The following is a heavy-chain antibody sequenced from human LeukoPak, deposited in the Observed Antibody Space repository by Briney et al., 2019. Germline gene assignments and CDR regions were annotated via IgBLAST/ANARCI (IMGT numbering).Heavy chain of an antibody. D-gene: IGHD2-15*01. CDR2: INPNSGGT. CDR1: GYTFTGYY. Sequence: GASVKVSCKASGYTFTGYYMHWVRQAPGQGLEWRGWINPNSGGTNYAQKFQGRVTMTRDTSISTAYMELSRLRSDDTAVYYCARDYCSGGSCYSGFDPWGQGTLVTVSS. CDR3: ARDYCSGGSCYSGFDP. J-gene: IGHJ5*02. V-gene: IGHV1-2*02.